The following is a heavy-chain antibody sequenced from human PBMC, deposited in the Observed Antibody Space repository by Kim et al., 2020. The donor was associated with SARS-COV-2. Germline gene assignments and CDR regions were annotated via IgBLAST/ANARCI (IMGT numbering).Heavy chain of an antibody. Sequence: GGSLRLSCAASGFTFSSYAMSWVRQAPGKGLEWVSAISGSGGSTYYADSVKGRFTISRDNSKNTLYLQMNSLRAEDTAVYYCAKDRWASDPDYYDSSGYSSLYAFDIWGQGTMVTVSS. CDR2: ISGSGGST. CDR1: GFTFSSYA. V-gene: IGHV3-23*01. D-gene: IGHD3-22*01. CDR3: AKDRWASDPDYYDSSGYSSLYAFDI. J-gene: IGHJ3*02.